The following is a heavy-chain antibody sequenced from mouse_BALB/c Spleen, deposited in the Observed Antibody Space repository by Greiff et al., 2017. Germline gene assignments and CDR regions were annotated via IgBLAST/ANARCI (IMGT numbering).Heavy chain of an antibody. D-gene: IGHD2-4*01. CDR1: GYAFSSSW. J-gene: IGHJ3*01. CDR2: IYPGDGDT. V-gene: IGHV1-82*01. Sequence: VQLQQSGPELVKPGASVKISCKASGYAFSSSWMNWVKQRPGQGLEWIGRIYPGDGDTNYNGKFKGKATLTADKSSSTAYMQLSSLTSVDSAVYFCARWDDYPLWGQGTLVTVSA. CDR3: ARWDDYPL.